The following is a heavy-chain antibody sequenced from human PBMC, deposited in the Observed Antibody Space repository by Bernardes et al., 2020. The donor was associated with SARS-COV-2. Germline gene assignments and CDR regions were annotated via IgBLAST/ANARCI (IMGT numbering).Heavy chain of an antibody. D-gene: IGHD3-3*01. J-gene: IGHJ2*01. V-gene: IGHV3-74*01. CDR3: AKDQSQPIFGVFLIAWYFDV. CDR2: INVDGRTT. CDR1: EFSLSSYW. Sequence: SLRLSCVGSEFSLSSYWMHWVRQAPGTGPVWVSRINVDGRTTNYADSVKGRFTISRDNAKNALYLHMNSLRAEDTAVYYCAKDQSQPIFGVFLIAWYFDVWGRGTLVTVSS.